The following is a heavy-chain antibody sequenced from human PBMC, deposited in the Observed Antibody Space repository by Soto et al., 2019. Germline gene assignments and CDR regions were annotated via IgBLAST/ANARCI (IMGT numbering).Heavy chain of an antibody. CDR2: IYYSGST. D-gene: IGHD3-3*01. J-gene: IGHJ4*02. V-gene: IGHV4-59*08. CDR3: ARLRFLEWLVFYFDY. CDR1: GGSISSYY. Sequence: SETLSLTCTVSGGSISSYYWSLIRQPPGKGLEWIRYIYYSGSTNYNPSLKSRVTISVDTSKNQFSLKLSSVTAADTAVYYCARLRFLEWLVFYFDYWGQGTLVTVSS.